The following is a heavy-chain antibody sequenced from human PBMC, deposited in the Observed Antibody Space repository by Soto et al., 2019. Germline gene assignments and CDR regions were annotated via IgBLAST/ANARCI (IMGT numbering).Heavy chain of an antibody. D-gene: IGHD1-1*01. CDR3: AKGETPTSMRDFDS. CDR2: ISGSGDNT. Sequence: GGSLRLSCAASGFTFSNYAMSWVRQAPEKGLEWVSSISGSGDNTYHADSVKGRFTISRDNSKTTLFLQMSSLRAEDTALYYCAKGETPTSMRDFDSWGQGT. J-gene: IGHJ4*02. V-gene: IGHV3-23*01. CDR1: GFTFSNYA.